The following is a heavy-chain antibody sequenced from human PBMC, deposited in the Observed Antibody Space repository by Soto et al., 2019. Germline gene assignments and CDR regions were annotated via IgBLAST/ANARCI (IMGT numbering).Heavy chain of an antibody. D-gene: IGHD3-22*01. J-gene: IGHJ3*02. CDR3: ASPNYYDSSGYLIHDAFDI. V-gene: IGHV1-69*01. Sequence: QVQLVQSGAEVKKPGSSVKVSCKASGGTFSSYAISWVRQAPGQGLEWMGGIIPIFGTANYAQKFQGRVTITADESTSTAYMELSSLRSEDTAVYYCASPNYYDSSGYLIHDAFDIWGQGTMVTVPS. CDR2: IIPIFGTA. CDR1: GGTFSSYA.